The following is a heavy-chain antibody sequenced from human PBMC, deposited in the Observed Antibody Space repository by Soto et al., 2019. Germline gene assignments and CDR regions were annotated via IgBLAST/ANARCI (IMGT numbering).Heavy chain of an antibody. D-gene: IGHD4-4*01. CDR2: ISGSGGST. CDR1: GFTFSSYA. Sequence: QPGGSLRLSCAASGFTFSSYAMSWVRQAPGKGLEWVSAISGSGGSTYYADSVKGRFTISRDNSKNTLYLQVNSLRAEDTAIYFCAKSRGDSWTTYFFDDWGQGALVTVSS. CDR3: AKSRGDSWTTYFFDD. V-gene: IGHV3-23*01. J-gene: IGHJ4*02.